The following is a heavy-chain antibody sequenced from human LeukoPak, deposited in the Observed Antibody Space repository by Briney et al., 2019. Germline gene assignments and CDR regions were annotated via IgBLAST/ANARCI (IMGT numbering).Heavy chain of an antibody. V-gene: IGHV4-39*01. Sequence: SETLSLTCTVSGGSISSSSYYWGWIRQPPGKGLEWIGSFYYSGSTYCNPSLKSRVTISVDTSKNQFSLKLNSVTAADTAVYYCARHGGEWLRYYFNYWGQGTLVTVSS. CDR1: GGSISSSSYY. CDR2: FYYSGST. J-gene: IGHJ4*02. D-gene: IGHD5-12*01. CDR3: ARHGGEWLRYYFNY.